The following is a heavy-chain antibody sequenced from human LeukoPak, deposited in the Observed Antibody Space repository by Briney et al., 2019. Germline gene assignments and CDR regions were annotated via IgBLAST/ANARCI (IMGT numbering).Heavy chain of an antibody. J-gene: IGHJ4*02. CDR2: IYHSGST. CDR3: ARTSIVGATGSDN. CDR1: GYSISSGYY. V-gene: IGHV4-38-2*02. Sequence: SETLSLTCTVSGYSISSGYYWGWIRQPPGKGLEWIGSIYHSGSTYYNPSLKSRVTISVDTSKNQFSLKLSSVTAADTAVYYCARTSIVGATGSDNWGQGTLVTVSS. D-gene: IGHD1-26*01.